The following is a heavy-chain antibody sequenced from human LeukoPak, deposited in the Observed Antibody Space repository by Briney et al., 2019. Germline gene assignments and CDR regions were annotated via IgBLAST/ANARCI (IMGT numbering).Heavy chain of an antibody. CDR1: GFTFSSYE. D-gene: IGHD3-3*01. J-gene: IGHJ4*02. Sequence: GGSLRLSCAASGFTFSSYEMNWVRQAPGKGLEWVSYISSSGSTIYCADSVKGRFTISRDNAKNSLYPQMNSLRAEDTAVYYCARDPDGVVINYFDYWGQGTLVTVSS. CDR3: ARDPDGVVINYFDY. CDR2: ISSSGSTI. V-gene: IGHV3-48*03.